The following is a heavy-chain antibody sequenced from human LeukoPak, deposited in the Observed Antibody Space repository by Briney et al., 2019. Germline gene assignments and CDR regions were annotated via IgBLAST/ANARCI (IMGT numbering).Heavy chain of an antibody. CDR2: IYYSGST. D-gene: IGHD1-26*01. CDR3: ARTSGELLIDY. J-gene: IGHJ4*02. CDR1: GGSISSYY. Sequence: SETLSLTCTVSGGSISSYYWSWIRQPPGKGLEWIGYIYYSGSTNYNPSLKSRVTISADTSKNQFSLKLSSVTAADTAVYYCARTSGELLIDYWDQGTLVTVSS. V-gene: IGHV4-59*01.